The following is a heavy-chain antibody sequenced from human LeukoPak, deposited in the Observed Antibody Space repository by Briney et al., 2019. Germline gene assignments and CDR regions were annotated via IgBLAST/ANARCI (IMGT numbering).Heavy chain of an antibody. CDR3: ATMVRGVIRVDY. CDR1: GLTLSSYW. D-gene: IGHD3-10*01. V-gene: IGHV3-74*01. Sequence: GGSLRLSCAASGLTLSSYWMHWVRQAPGKGLVWVSRINSDGSSTSYADSVKGRFTISRDNAKNTLYLQMNSLRAEDTAVYYCATMVRGVIRVDYWGQGTLVTVSS. J-gene: IGHJ4*02. CDR2: INSDGSST.